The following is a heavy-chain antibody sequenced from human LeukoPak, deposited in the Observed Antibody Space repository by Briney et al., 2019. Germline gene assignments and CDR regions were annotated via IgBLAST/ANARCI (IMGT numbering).Heavy chain of an antibody. Sequence: SETLSLTCTVSGYSISSGYYWGWIRQPPGKGLEWIGSIYHSGSTYYNPSLKSRVTLSVDTSKNQFSLKLSSVTAADTAVYYCARERYCSSTSCPYYYYGMDVWGQGTTVTVSS. CDR3: ARERYCSSTSCPYYYYGMDV. CDR1: GYSISSGYY. V-gene: IGHV4-38-2*02. CDR2: IYHSGST. D-gene: IGHD2-2*01. J-gene: IGHJ6*02.